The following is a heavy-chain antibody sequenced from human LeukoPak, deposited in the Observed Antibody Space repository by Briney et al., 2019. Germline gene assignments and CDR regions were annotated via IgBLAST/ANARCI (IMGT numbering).Heavy chain of an antibody. Sequence: GGSLRLSCAASGFTVSSNYMSWVRQAPGKGLEWVSVIYSGGSTYYADSVKGRFTISRDNSKNTLYLQINSLRAEDTAVYYCAKDRYGDHISDGMDVWGQGTTVTVSS. D-gene: IGHD4-17*01. V-gene: IGHV3-66*01. CDR2: IYSGGST. J-gene: IGHJ6*02. CDR1: GFTVSSNY. CDR3: AKDRYGDHISDGMDV.